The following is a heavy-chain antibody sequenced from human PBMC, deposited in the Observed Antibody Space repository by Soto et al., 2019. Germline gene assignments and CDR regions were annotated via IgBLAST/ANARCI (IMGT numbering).Heavy chain of an antibody. V-gene: IGHV6-1*01. CDR1: GDSVSSNSAA. D-gene: IGHD6-13*01. CDR2: TYYRSKWYN. CDR3: ARYRSPGIAAAGTWNWFDP. J-gene: IGHJ5*02. Sequence: PSQTLSLTCAISGDSVSSNSAAWNWIRQSPSRGLEWLGRTYYRSKWYNDYAVSVKSRITINPDTSKNQFSLQLNSVTPEDTAVYYCARYRSPGIAAAGTWNWFDPWGQGTLVTVSS.